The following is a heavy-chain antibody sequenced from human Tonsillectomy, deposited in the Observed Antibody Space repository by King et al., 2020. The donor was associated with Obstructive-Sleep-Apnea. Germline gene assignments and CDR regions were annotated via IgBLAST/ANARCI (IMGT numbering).Heavy chain of an antibody. CDR3: ARGHSSSPADC. J-gene: IGHJ4*02. CDR1: GGSISSSSYY. CDR2: IYYSGST. Sequence: LQLQESGPGLVKPSETLSLTCTVSGGSISSSSYYWGWIRQPPGKGLEWIGSIYYSGSTYYNPSLKSRVTISVDTSKNQFSLKLSSVTAADTAVYYCARGHSSSPADCWGQGTLVTVSS. V-gene: IGHV4-39*07. D-gene: IGHD6-6*01.